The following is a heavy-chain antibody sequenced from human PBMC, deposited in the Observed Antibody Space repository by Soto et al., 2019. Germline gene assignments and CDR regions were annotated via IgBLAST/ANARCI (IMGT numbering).Heavy chain of an antibody. Sequence: QVQLVQSGAEVKKPGASVKVSCKTSGYTFTTYGVSWVRQAPGQGLEWMGWISPYNGNTNYAQRLQGRVTLTTDTSTNTAYMELRSLRSDYTAVYYCAREDGYCSGGNCYSGGWLDPWGQGTLVTVSS. CDR2: ISPYNGNT. J-gene: IGHJ5*02. D-gene: IGHD2-15*01. CDR3: AREDGYCSGGNCYSGGWLDP. CDR1: GYTFTTYG. V-gene: IGHV1-18*01.